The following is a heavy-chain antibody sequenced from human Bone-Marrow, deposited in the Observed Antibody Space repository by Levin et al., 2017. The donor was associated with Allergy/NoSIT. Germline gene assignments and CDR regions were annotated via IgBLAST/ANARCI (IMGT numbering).Heavy chain of an antibody. CDR3: ARAKGRIVWFGESVYFDH. Sequence: GESLKISCAASGFFFNDYYMAWIRQAPGKGLEWISYISSSGTTIYYADSVEGRFTISRDNAKNSFFLQMKSLRDEDTAVYYCARAKGRIVWFGESVYFDHWGQGTLVTVSS. V-gene: IGHV3-11*01. CDR1: GFFFNDYY. D-gene: IGHD3-10*01. CDR2: ISSSGTTI. J-gene: IGHJ4*02.